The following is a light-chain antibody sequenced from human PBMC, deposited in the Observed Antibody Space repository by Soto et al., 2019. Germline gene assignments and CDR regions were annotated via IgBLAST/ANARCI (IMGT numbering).Light chain of an antibody. V-gene: IGKV3-20*01. J-gene: IGKJ1*01. CDR2: GTS. CDR1: QSVSSSY. Sequence: EIVLTQSPATLSLSPGERATLSCRASQSVSSSYLAWYQQKPGQAPSLLIYGTSSRATGIPDRFSGSGSGTDFTLTISRLEPEDFAVYYCQQYGNSSRTFGQGTKVDIK. CDR3: QQYGNSSRT.